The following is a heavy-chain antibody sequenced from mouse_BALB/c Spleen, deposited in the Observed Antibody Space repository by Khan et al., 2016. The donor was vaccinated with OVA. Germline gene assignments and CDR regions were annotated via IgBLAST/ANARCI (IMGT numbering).Heavy chain of an antibody. J-gene: IGHJ2*01. CDR1: GSTFTSYG. V-gene: IGHV1S134*01. D-gene: IGHD2-12*01. CDR3: TTAYYRDYFDY. CDR2: IYPGNGYT. Sequence: EVQLQESGAELGRPGSSVKLSCKTSGSTFTSYGIKWVKQRPGQGLEWIGYIYPGNGYTEYNAKFQGKAILTSDTSSNTSYMQLRSLTTDDSSIYCCTTAYYRDYFDYWGQGTTLTVSS.